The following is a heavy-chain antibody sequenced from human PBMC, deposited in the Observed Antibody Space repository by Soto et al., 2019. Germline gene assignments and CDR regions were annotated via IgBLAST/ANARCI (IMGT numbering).Heavy chain of an antibody. D-gene: IGHD5-12*01. Sequence: QVQLQESGPGLVKPSQTLSLTCTVSGGSISSGGYYWSWIRQHPWKGLEWIGYIYYIGSTYYKPSLKSRVTFTVDTSKNQFSLKLSSVTAADTAVYYCASSTPSRRDIVATILGIDYWGQGTLVTVSS. J-gene: IGHJ4*02. CDR3: ASSTPSRRDIVATILGIDY. CDR1: GGSISSGGYY. V-gene: IGHV4-31*03. CDR2: IYYIGST.